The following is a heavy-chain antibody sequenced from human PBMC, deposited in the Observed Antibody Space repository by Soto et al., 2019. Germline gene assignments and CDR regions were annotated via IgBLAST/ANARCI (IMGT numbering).Heavy chain of an antibody. D-gene: IGHD3-22*01. CDR3: ARLPGAFYYDNSDYLFLDY. Sequence: GGSLRLSCAASGLSVFGSYINSFRHSPQKWLEWISVIYPDDNTYYAESVRGRFTISRDRSKNTVSLQMTSLRAEDTAVYFCARLPGAFYYDNSDYLFLDYWGQGTLVTVSS. J-gene: IGHJ4*02. CDR2: IYPDDNT. V-gene: IGHV3-53*01. CDR1: GLSVFGSY.